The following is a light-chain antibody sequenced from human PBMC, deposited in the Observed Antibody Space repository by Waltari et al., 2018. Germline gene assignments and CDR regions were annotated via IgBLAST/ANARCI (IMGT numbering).Light chain of an antibody. CDR3: QSYDRDLNAVL. J-gene: IGLJ2*01. Sequence: QSPLTQPPSVSGAPGQSVPISCTGSSSTIRAGYDGHLYQQIPGSAPKVPIYRDDNRPAGVPGRFSGSKSGTSASLSVTGLHVEDEADYFCQSYDRDLNAVLFGGGTKLTVL. V-gene: IGLV1-40*01. CDR2: RDD. CDR1: SSTIRAGYD.